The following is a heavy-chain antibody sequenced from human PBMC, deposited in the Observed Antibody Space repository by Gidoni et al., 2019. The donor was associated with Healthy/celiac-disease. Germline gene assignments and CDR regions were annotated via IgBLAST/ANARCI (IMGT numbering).Heavy chain of an antibody. CDR3: ARDHLLLWFGELLY. J-gene: IGHJ4*02. D-gene: IGHD3-10*01. V-gene: IGHV3-30-3*01. CDR1: GFPFRRYA. Sequence: HVQLVESGGGVFQPGRSLRISCAASGFPFRRYAMHWVRQAPGKGLVWVAVISYDGSNKSYADSVKGRFNISRDNSKNTLYLQMNSLRAEDTAVYYCARDHLLLWFGELLYWGQGTLVTVSS. CDR2: ISYDGSNK.